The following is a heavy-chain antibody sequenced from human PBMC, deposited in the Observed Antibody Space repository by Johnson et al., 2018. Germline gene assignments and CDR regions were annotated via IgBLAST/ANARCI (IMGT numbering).Heavy chain of an antibody. J-gene: IGHJ4*02. D-gene: IGHD2-8*01. CDR3: ARPFCTNGVCCYYFDY. V-gene: IGHV3-33*01. CDR2: IYYDGSNI. Sequence: QVQLVESGGGMVQPGRSLRLSCVTSGFTFSRFAMHLVRQAPGKGLDWVAVIYYDGSNIYYSDSVKGRFSISRDNSKSTVYLQMNSLSVEDTAVYYCARPFCTNGVCCYYFDYWGQGTLVTVSS. CDR1: GFTFSRFA.